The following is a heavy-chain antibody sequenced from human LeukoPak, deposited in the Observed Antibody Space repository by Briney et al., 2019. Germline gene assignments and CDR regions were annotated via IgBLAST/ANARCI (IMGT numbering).Heavy chain of an antibody. CDR1: GFTFCDYY. J-gene: IGHJ4*02. V-gene: IGHV3-11*01. CDR3: ARVGSGSYYHFDY. D-gene: IGHD3-10*01. CDR2: ISSRGSTI. Sequence: GGSLRLSCAASGFTFCDYYMSWIRQAPGKGLEWVSYISSRGSTIYYADSVKGRFTISRDNAKNSLYLQMNSLRAEDTAVYYCARVGSGSYYHFDYWGQGTLVTVSS.